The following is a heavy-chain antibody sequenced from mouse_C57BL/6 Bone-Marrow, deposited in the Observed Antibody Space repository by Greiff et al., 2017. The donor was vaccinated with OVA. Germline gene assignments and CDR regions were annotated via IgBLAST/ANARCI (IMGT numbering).Heavy chain of an antibody. D-gene: IGHD2-1*01. Sequence: EAGGGLVQPKGSLKLSCAASGFTFNTYAMHWVRQAPGKGLEWVARIRSNSSNYATYYADSVKDRFTISRDDSQSMLYLQMNNLKTEDTAMYYCVRPIYYGNSAWFAYWGQGTLVTVSA. V-gene: IGHV10-3*01. CDR3: VRPIYYGNSAWFAY. J-gene: IGHJ3*01. CDR1: GFTFNTYA. CDR2: IRSNSSNYAT.